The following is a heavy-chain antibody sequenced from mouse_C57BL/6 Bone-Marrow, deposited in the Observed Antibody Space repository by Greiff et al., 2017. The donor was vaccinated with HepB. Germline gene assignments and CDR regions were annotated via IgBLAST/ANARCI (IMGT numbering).Heavy chain of an antibody. CDR1: GYSITSGYD. D-gene: IGHD2-5*01. Sequence: EVHLVESGPGMVKPSQSLSLTCTVTGYSITSGYDWHWIRHFPGNKLEWMGYISYSGSTNYNPSLKSRISITHDTSKNHFFLKLNSVTTEDTATYYCARYSNYYFDYWGQGTTLTVSS. J-gene: IGHJ2*01. V-gene: IGHV3-1*01. CDR2: ISYSGST. CDR3: ARYSNYYFDY.